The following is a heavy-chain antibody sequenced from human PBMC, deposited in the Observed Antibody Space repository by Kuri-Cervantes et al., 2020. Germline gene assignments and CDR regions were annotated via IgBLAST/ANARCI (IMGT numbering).Heavy chain of an antibody. CDR2: ISSSSSYI. CDR1: GFTFSSYS. CDR3: ARDGGRLRFLEWSYYYYMDV. D-gene: IGHD3-3*01. Sequence: GESLKISCAASGFTFSSYSMNWVRQAPGKGLEWVSSISSSSSYIYYADSVKGRFTISRDNAKNSLYLQMNSLRAEDTAVYYCARDGGRLRFLEWSYYYYMDVWGKGTTVTVSS. J-gene: IGHJ6*03. V-gene: IGHV3-21*01.